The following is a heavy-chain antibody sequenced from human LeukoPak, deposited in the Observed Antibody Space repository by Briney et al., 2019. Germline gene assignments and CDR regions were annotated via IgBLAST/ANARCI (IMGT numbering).Heavy chain of an antibody. J-gene: IGHJ2*01. CDR2: INAGNDNT. Sequence: GASVKVSCKASGYTFTTYAMHWMRQAPGQRLEWMGWINAGNDNTEYSQKFQGRVTITADTPASTAYMELSSLRSEDTAVYYCATDGATIAVAGKGYWYFDLWGRGTLVTVSS. V-gene: IGHV1-3*01. CDR1: GYTFTTYA. D-gene: IGHD6-19*01. CDR3: ATDGATIAVAGKGYWYFDL.